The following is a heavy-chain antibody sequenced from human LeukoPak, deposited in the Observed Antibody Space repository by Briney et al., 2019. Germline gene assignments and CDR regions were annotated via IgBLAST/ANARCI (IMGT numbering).Heavy chain of an antibody. D-gene: IGHD5-18*01. CDR2: INPNSGGT. CDR3: AREKNRSLGYSYGLGY. V-gene: IGHV1-2*02. CDR1: GYTFTGYY. J-gene: IGHJ4*02. Sequence: GASVKVSCKASGYTFTGYYIHWVRQAPGQGLEWMGWINPNSGGTNYAQKFRGRVTMTRDTSISTAYMELSRLRSGDTAVYYCAREKNRSLGYSYGLGYWGQGTLVTVSS.